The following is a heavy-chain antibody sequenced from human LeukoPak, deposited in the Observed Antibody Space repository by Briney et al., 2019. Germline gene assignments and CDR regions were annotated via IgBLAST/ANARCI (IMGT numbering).Heavy chain of an antibody. J-gene: IGHJ4*02. V-gene: IGHV3-21*01. D-gene: IGHD6-19*01. CDR2: ISSSSSYI. CDR3: ARDQVSVAGTGIDY. Sequence: AGGSLRLSCAASGFTFSNYSMNWVRQAPGKGLEWVSSISSSSSYIYYADSVKGRFTISRDNAKNSLYLQMNSLRAEDTAVYYCARDQVSVAGTGIDYWGQGTLVTVSS. CDR1: GFTFSNYS.